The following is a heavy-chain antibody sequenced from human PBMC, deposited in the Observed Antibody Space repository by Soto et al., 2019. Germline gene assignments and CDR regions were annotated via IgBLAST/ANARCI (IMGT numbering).Heavy chain of an antibody. D-gene: IGHD6-19*01. CDR3: TKAQGYWSGWYKLPLVAFDI. CDR2: ISYDGSSK. J-gene: IGHJ3*02. CDR1: GFPFGAYG. Sequence: GGSLRLSCVASGFPFGAYGIHWVRQAPGKGLEWVAVISYDGSSKYYADFVKGRFTISRGNSKNTLYLEMNSLRVEDTAVYYCTKAQGYWSGWYKLPLVAFDIWGQGTMVTVSS. V-gene: IGHV3-30*18.